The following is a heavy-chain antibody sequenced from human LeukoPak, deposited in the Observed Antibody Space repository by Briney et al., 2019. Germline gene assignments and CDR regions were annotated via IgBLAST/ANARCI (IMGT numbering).Heavy chain of an antibody. D-gene: IGHD3-10*01. Sequence: PSETLSLXCTVSGYSISSGYYWGWIRQPPGKGLGWIGSIYHSGSTYYNPSLKSRVTISVDTSKNQFSLKLSSVTAADTAVYYCAREAITMVRGEIDYWGQGTLVTVSS. CDR3: AREAITMVRGEIDY. CDR2: IYHSGST. J-gene: IGHJ4*02. V-gene: IGHV4-38-2*02. CDR1: GYSISSGYY.